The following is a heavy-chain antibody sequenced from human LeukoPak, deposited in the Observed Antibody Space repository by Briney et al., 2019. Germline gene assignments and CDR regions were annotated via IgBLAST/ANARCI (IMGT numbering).Heavy chain of an antibody. J-gene: IGHJ4*02. D-gene: IGHD3-16*01. CDR1: GGSLSNHY. V-gene: IGHV4-59*11. Sequence: PETLSLTCTVSGGSLSNHYWSWIRQPPGKGLEWIGHIYDSGSTTYNPSLKSRVTMSVDTSKNQFSLNLSSVTAADTAVYYCARGRIGGPKAPFDYWGQGTLVTVSS. CDR3: ARGRIGGPKAPFDY. CDR2: IYDSGST.